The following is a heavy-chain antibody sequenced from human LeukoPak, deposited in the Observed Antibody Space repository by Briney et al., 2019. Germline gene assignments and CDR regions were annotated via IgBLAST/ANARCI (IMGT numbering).Heavy chain of an antibody. CDR3: ARGGYNIDWMKDAPDN. Sequence: SETMSLTCGVYGGSFSGYYYNWIRQSPGKGLEWIAEINNLGSTNYNPSLKSRAAISMNTSKSQFTLSLRPVTAADTAVYYCARGGYNIDWMKDAPDNWGQGTLVTVSS. CDR1: GGSFSGYY. V-gene: IGHV4-34*01. CDR2: INNLGST. J-gene: IGHJ4*02. D-gene: IGHD3-9*01.